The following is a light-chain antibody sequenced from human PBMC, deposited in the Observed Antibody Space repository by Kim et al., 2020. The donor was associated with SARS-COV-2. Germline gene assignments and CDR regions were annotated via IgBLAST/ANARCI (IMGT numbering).Light chain of an antibody. CDR1: QDISNY. V-gene: IGKV1-33*01. J-gene: IGKJ2*01. CDR3: QRYDKLPYT. Sequence: DIQMTQSPSSLSASVGDRVTITCQASQDISNYLNWYQQKPGKAPKLLIYDASNLETGVPSRFSGSGSGTDFTFTISSLQPEDIATYYCQRYDKLPYTFGQGTKLEI. CDR2: DAS.